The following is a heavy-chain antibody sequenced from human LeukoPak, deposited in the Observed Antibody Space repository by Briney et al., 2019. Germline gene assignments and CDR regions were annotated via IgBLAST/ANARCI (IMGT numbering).Heavy chain of an antibody. Sequence: KPGGSLRLSCAPSGFTFSSYSMNWVRQAPGKGLEWVSSISSSSSYIYYADSVKGRFTISRDNAKNSLYLQMNSLRAEDTAVYYCARAEYYYDSSGYYYDWFDPWGQGTLVTVSS. J-gene: IGHJ5*02. CDR3: ARAEYYYDSSGYYYDWFDP. V-gene: IGHV3-21*01. CDR2: ISSSSSYI. CDR1: GFTFSSYS. D-gene: IGHD3-22*01.